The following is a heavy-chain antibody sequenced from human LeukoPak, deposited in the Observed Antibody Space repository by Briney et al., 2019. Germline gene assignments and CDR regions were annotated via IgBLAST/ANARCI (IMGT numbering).Heavy chain of an antibody. D-gene: IGHD4-17*01. V-gene: IGHV4-31*03. Sequence: PQTLSLTCTVSGDSISSGGYYWSWIRQHPGKGLEWIGYIYYSGSTYYNPSLKSRVTISVDTSKNQFSLKLSSVTAADTAVYYCARDYGDYAFDYWGQGTLVTVSS. J-gene: IGHJ4*02. CDR1: GDSISSGGYY. CDR3: ARDYGDYAFDY. CDR2: IYYSGST.